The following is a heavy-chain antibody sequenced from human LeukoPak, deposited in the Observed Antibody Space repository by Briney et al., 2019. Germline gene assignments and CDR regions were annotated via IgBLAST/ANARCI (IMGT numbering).Heavy chain of an antibody. CDR3: ARGRDDFDY. CDR2: INSDGSST. V-gene: IGHV3-74*01. CDR1: GFALSSYW. J-gene: IGHJ4*02. D-gene: IGHD3-3*01. Sequence: GGSLRLSCAASGFALSSYWMHWVRQAPGKGLVWISRINSDGSSTSYADSVKGRFTISRDNAKNSLYLQMNSLRAEDTAVYYCARGRDDFDYWGQGTLVTVSS.